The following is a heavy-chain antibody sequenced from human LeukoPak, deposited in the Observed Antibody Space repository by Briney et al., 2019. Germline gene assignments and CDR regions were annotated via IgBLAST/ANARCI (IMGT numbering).Heavy chain of an antibody. CDR3: ARDSSGWYDDYYFDY. D-gene: IGHD6-19*01. Sequence: GGSLRLSCAASGFTFSSYWMSWVRQAPGKGLEWVANIKQDGREKYYVDSVKGRFTISRDNAKNSLYLQMSSLRAEDTAVYYCARDSSGWYDDYYFDYWGQGTLVTVSS. V-gene: IGHV3-7*03. CDR2: IKQDGREK. J-gene: IGHJ4*02. CDR1: GFTFSSYW.